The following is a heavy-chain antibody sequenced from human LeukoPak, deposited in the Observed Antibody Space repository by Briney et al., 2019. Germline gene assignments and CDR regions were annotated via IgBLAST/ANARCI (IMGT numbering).Heavy chain of an antibody. CDR2: ISASGGRT. V-gene: IGHV3-23*01. J-gene: IGHJ4*02. Sequence: GGSLRLSCAASGFTFSSYAMSWVRQAPGKGLEWVSAISASGGRTYYADSVKGRFTISRDNSKDTPYMQMNSLRAEDTAVYYCAKDFFLAPRYTPDFWGQGTLVTVSS. CDR3: AKDFFLAPRYTPDF. D-gene: IGHD2-2*02. CDR1: GFTFSSYA.